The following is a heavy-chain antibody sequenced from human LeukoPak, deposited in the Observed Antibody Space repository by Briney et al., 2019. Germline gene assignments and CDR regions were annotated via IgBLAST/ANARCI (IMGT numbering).Heavy chain of an antibody. V-gene: IGHV3-23*01. CDR2: ISGSGGNT. Sequence: GGSLTLSCAASGFTFSSYAMSWVRQAPARGLEWVLGISGSGGNTYHADSVKGRFTISRDNSNNTLHLQMNRLRAEDTAIFYCVAKRELFWKEGHFWGQGTLVTVSS. D-gene: IGHD3-10*01. CDR1: GFTFSSYA. J-gene: IGHJ4*02. CDR3: VAKRELFWKEGHF.